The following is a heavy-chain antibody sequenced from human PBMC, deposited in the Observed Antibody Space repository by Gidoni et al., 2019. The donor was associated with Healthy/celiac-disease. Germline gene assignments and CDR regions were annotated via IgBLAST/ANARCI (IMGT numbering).Heavy chain of an antibody. CDR2: IYPGDSDT. D-gene: IGHD6-19*01. CDR1: GYSFTSYG. J-gene: IGHJ3*02. V-gene: IGHV5-51*01. Sequence: EVQLVQSGAEVKTTCESLKISCKGSGYSFTSYGIGGVRQMPGKGLEWMGIIYPGDSDTRYRPSFQGQVTISADKSISTAYLQWSSLKASDTAMYYCARRWAVAGGDAFDIWGQGTMVTVSS. CDR3: ARRWAVAGGDAFDI.